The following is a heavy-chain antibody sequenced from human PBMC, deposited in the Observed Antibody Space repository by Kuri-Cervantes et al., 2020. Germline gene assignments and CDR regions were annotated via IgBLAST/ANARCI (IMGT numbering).Heavy chain of an antibody. V-gene: IGHV1-69*13. J-gene: IGHJ6*01. Sequence: SVKVSCKASGYTFTSYDISWVRRAPGQGLEWMGGIIPIFGTANYAQKFQGRVTITADESTSTAYMELSSLRSEDTAVYYCARAHLGAPYCSSTSCYSYGMDVCGQAIT. D-gene: IGHD2-2*01. CDR2: IIPIFGTA. CDR1: GYTFTSYD. CDR3: ARAHLGAPYCSSTSCYSYGMDV.